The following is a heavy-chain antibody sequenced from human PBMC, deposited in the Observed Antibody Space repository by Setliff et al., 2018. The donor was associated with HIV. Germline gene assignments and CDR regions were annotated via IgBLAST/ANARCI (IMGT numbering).Heavy chain of an antibody. CDR1: GYSFSTYW. D-gene: IGHD3-22*01. CDR3: ASLSGYSGDAFDV. Sequence: GESLKISCQGSGYSFSTYWIGWVCQMPGKGLEWMGIMYPGTSTTKYSPSFQGQVTISADKSISTTYLQWSSLKASDTAMYYCASLSGYSGDAFDVWGQGTMVTVSS. CDR2: MYPGTSTT. V-gene: IGHV5-51*01. J-gene: IGHJ3*01.